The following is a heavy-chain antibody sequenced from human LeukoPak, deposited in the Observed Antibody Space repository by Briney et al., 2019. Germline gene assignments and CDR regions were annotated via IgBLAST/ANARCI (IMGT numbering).Heavy chain of an antibody. D-gene: IGHD1-26*01. CDR1: GYTFSSYY. Sequence: EASVKVSCKASGYTFSSYYMHWVRQAPGKGLEWMGGFDPEDGETIYAQKFQGRVTMTEDTSTDTAYMELSSLRSEDTAVYYCATIWIVGATMGFDYWGQGTLVTVSS. V-gene: IGHV1-24*01. CDR2: FDPEDGET. CDR3: ATIWIVGATMGFDY. J-gene: IGHJ4*02.